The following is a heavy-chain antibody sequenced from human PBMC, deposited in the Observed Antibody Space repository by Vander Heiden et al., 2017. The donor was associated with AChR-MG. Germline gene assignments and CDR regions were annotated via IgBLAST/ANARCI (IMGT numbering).Heavy chain of an antibody. J-gene: IGHJ6*02. V-gene: IGHV3-9*01. D-gene: IGHD3-9*01. Sequence: EVQLVETGGGLVQPGRSLRLSCSASGFTFDDYAMHWVRQAPGKGLEWVSGISWNSGSIGYADSVKGRFTISRDNAKNSLYLQMNSLRAEDTALYYCAKDLDFLLYGMDVWGQGTTVTVSS. CDR1: GFTFDDYA. CDR2: ISWNSGSI. CDR3: AKDLDFLLYGMDV.